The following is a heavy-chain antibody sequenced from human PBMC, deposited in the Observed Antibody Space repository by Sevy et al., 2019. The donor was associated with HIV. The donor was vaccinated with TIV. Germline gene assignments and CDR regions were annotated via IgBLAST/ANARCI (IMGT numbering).Heavy chain of an antibody. V-gene: IGHV3-30*18. D-gene: IGHD1-26*01. CDR2: IAYDGGNK. CDR3: AKIPAGGSYVSYFDS. CDR1: GFSFNKYG. Sequence: GGSLRLSCAASGFSFNKYGMHWVRQAPGEGLEWVAVIAYDGGNKYYTDSVKGRFTISRDNSKNTLYLQMNSLRAEDTAVYYCAKIPAGGSYVSYFDSWGQGTLVTVSS. J-gene: IGHJ4*02.